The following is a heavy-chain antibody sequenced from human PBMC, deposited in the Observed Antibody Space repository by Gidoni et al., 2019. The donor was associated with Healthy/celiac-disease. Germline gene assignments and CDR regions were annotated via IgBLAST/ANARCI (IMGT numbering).Heavy chain of an antibody. Sequence: QVQLVESGGGVVQPGGSLRLSCAASGFTFRRYGMHWVRQAPGKGLEWVAFIRYDGSNKYYADSVKGRFTISRDNSKNTLYLQMNSLRAEDTAVYYCAKDSVHSSSYYFDYWGQGTLVTVSS. D-gene: IGHD6-6*01. J-gene: IGHJ4*02. CDR3: AKDSVHSSSYYFDY. V-gene: IGHV3-30*02. CDR1: GFTFRRYG. CDR2: IRYDGSNK.